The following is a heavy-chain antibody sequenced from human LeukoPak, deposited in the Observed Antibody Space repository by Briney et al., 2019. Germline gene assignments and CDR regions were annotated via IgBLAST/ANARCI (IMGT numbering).Heavy chain of an antibody. V-gene: IGHV3-9*03. CDR1: GFTFDDYA. D-gene: IGHD2-2*01. CDR2: ISWNSGTI. CDR3: AKGAGYCSSTSCSDWYFDL. Sequence: GGSLRLSCAASGFTFDDYAMHWVRQAPGKGLEWVSGISWNSGTIGYVDSVKGRFTISRDNAKNSLYLQMNSLRAEDMALYYCAKGAGYCSSTSCSDWYFDLWGRGTLVTVSS. J-gene: IGHJ2*01.